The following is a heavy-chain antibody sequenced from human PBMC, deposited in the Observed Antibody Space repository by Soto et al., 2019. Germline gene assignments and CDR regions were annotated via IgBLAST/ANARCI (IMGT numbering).Heavy chain of an antibody. D-gene: IGHD3-16*01. CDR1: GFRFDEYN. CDR2: ITWNGANT. Sequence: PGGSLRLSCAAYGFRFDEYNIHWVRQAPGKGLEWVSLITWNGANTYYADSVKGRFTISRDGTTKSVSLQMTSLKREDTGLYYCARETLSYGSALDVWGQGTTVTVSS. V-gene: IGHV3-43*01. CDR3: ARETLSYGSALDV. J-gene: IGHJ6*02.